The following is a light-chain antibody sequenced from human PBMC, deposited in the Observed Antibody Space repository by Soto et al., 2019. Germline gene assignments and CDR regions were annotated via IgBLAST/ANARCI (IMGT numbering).Light chain of an antibody. CDR2: GAS. V-gene: IGKV3D-15*01. J-gene: IGKJ1*01. Sequence: QSPATLSVSPGERATLSCRASQSVGSNYLAWYQQRPGQPPNLLIFGASHRAPDIPDRFSGSGSGTEFTLTISSLQSEDFAVYYCQQYNNWPAWTLGQGTKVDIK. CDR3: QQYNNWPAWT. CDR1: QSVGSN.